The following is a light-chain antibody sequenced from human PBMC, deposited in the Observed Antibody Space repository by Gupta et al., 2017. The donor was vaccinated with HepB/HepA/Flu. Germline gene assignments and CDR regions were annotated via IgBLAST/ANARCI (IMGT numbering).Light chain of an antibody. J-gene: IGKJ1*01. CDR1: QSISSY. CDR2: AAS. Sequence: IQLTQSPSSLSASVGDRVTITCRASQSISSYLNWYQLKPGKAPKLLIYAASSLQSGVPSRFSGSGSGTDLTLTISSLQPEDFATYYCQQSYITPPTFGQGTKVEIK. CDR3: QQSYITPPT. V-gene: IGKV1-39*01.